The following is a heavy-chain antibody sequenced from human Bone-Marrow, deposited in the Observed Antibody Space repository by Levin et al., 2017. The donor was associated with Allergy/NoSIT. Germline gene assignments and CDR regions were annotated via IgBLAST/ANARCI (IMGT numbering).Heavy chain of an antibody. J-gene: IGHJ6*03. CDR3: AKNPGDFWWFYYMDV. Sequence: GGSLRLSCVASGFISSRYSLTWVRQAPGKGLEWVASISSSSRDIYYADSVRGRFTISRDNARNSLFLEMNSLRAEDTAIYYCAKNPGDFWWFYYMDVCGKGTTVTVSS. CDR1: GFISSRYS. D-gene: IGHD3-3*01. CDR2: ISSSSRDI. V-gene: IGHV3-21*01.